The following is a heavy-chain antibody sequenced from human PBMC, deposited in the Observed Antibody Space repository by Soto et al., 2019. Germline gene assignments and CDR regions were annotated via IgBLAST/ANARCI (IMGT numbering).Heavy chain of an antibody. D-gene: IGHD3-16*01. J-gene: IGHJ6*02. CDR3: ASLGPHC. CDR1: GFTFSDSW. CDR2: IKQDGSEK. Sequence: PGGSLRLSCAASGFTFSDSWMDWVRQAPGKGPEWVANIKQDGSEKNYVDSVKGRFTISRDNAKNSLYLQMNSLRAEDTAVYYCASLGPHCWGQGTTVTVSS. V-gene: IGHV3-7*01.